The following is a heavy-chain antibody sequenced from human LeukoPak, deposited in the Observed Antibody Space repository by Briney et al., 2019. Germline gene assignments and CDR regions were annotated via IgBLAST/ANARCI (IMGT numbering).Heavy chain of an antibody. J-gene: IGHJ4*02. D-gene: IGHD6-13*01. CDR2: MDYSGST. CDR3: AISAATLDY. V-gene: IGHV4-39*01. Sequence: SDTLSLTCAVSGASISSGTYYWGWIRQPPGKGLEWIGSMDYSGSTYYSPSLKSRVTISVDTSKNQFSLELSSATAADTAVYYCAISAATLDYWGQGTLVTVSS. CDR1: GASISSGTYY.